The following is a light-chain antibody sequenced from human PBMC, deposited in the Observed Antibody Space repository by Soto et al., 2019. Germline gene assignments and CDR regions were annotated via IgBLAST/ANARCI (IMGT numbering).Light chain of an antibody. CDR2: GAS. CDR1: QSVSSS. Sequence: EVVLTQSPDTLSVSPGERATLSCSASQSVSSSLAWYQQKPGQAPRLLIYGASTRATGVPPRFSGSGSGTEFSLTITSLQSEDVVVYYCQQFHNWPPWTFGQGTRVEIK. CDR3: QQFHNWPPWT. V-gene: IGKV3-15*01. J-gene: IGKJ1*01.